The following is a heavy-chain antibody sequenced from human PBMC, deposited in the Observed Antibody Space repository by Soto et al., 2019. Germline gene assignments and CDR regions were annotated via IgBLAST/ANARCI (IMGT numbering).Heavy chain of an antibody. CDR2: ISVGGTI. D-gene: IGHD3-3*01. Sequence: EVQLVESGGGLVQPGGSLRLSCAASGFTFSSYEMNWVRQAPGKGLEGVSYISVGGTIYYADSVKGRFTISRDNAKNSLYLQMNSLRAEDTAVYYCARDAPSADFWSGYSYGMDVWGQGTTVTVSS. V-gene: IGHV3-48*03. CDR3: ARDAPSADFWSGYSYGMDV. CDR1: GFTFSSYE. J-gene: IGHJ6*02.